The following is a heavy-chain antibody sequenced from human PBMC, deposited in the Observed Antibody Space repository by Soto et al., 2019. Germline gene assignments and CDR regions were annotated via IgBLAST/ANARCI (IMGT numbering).Heavy chain of an antibody. CDR3: ARPRSPYGDFALDY. D-gene: IGHD4-17*01. CDR1: GYSFTNYW. J-gene: IGHJ4*02. V-gene: IGHV5-51*01. CDR2: INPGDSDT. Sequence: EVQVVQSGAEVKKPGDSLKISCKGSGYSFTNYWIGWVRQMPGKGLEWMGSINPGDSDTRYSPSFQGQVTISADTSISTAYLQWSSLKASDTAMYYCARPRSPYGDFALDYWGQGTLVTVSS.